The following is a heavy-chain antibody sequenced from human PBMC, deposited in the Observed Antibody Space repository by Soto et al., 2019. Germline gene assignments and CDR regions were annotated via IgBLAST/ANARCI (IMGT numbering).Heavy chain of an antibody. CDR1: GGSISSGGYY. D-gene: IGHD1-26*01. CDR2: IYYSGST. CDR3: ARIDSGSYSSTADY. Sequence: QVQLQESGPGLVKPSQTLSLTCTVSGGSISSGGYYWSWIRQHPGKGLEWIGYIYYSGSTYYNPSLTSRVTIAVDTSKNQFSLKLSSVTAADTAVYYCARIDSGSYSSTADYWGQGTLVTVSS. V-gene: IGHV4-31*03. J-gene: IGHJ4*02.